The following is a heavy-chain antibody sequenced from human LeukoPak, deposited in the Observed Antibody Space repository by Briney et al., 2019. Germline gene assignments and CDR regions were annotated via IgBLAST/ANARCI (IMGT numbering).Heavy chain of an antibody. D-gene: IGHD5-12*01. V-gene: IGHV4-34*01. Sequence: PGGSLRLSCAASGFTFSSYAMSWIRQPPGKGLEWIGEINHSGSTNYNPSLKSRVTISVDTSKNQFSLKLSSVTAADTAVYYCARGGGFEVATRDFDYWGQGTLVTVSS. CDR2: INHSGST. J-gene: IGHJ4*02. CDR3: ARGGGFEVATRDFDY. CDR1: GFTFSSYA.